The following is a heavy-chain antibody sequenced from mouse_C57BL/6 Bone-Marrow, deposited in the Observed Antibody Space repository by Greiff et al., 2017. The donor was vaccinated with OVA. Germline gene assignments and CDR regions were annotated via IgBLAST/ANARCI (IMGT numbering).Heavy chain of an antibody. CDR3: ARHEDGYYAAYFDY. CDR2: IYPGDGDT. J-gene: IGHJ2*01. V-gene: IGHV1-82*01. CDR1: GYAFSSSW. D-gene: IGHD2-3*01. Sequence: QVQLQQSGPELVKPGASVKISCKASGYAFSSSWMHWVKQRPGKGLEWIGRIYPGDGDTNYNGKFKGKATLTADKSSSTAYMQLSSLTTEDSAVYVCARHEDGYYAAYFDYGGQGTTLTVSS.